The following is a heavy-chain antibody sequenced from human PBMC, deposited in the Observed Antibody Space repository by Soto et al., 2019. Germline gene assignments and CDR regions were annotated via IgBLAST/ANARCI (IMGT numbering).Heavy chain of an antibody. CDR3: ARGSTIAVRPTAY. CDR2: ISWNSGTI. Sequence: EVQLVESGGGLVQPGWSLRLSCAASGFTFDDYAMHWVRQPPGKGLEWVSFISWNSGTIDYADSVKGRFTISRDNAKNPLYLQMNSLRPEDTALYYCARGSTIAVRPTAYWGQGTLVTVSS. D-gene: IGHD6-6*01. V-gene: IGHV3-9*01. J-gene: IGHJ4*02. CDR1: GFTFDDYA.